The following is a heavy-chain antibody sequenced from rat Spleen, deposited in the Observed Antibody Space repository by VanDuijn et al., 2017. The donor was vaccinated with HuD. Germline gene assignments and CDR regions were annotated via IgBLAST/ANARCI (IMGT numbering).Heavy chain of an antibody. V-gene: IGHV5-27*01. Sequence: EVLFVASGGGLVQPGRSLKLSCAASGFSFSNYYMAWVRQAPTKGLEWVAYISTGGGSTYYRDSVKGRFTISRDNAKSTLYLQMNSLRSEDTATYYRARHMANPYYVMDAWGQGASVTVSS. D-gene: IGHD3-4*01. CDR2: ISTGGGST. CDR3: ARHMANPYYVMDA. CDR1: GFSFSNYY. J-gene: IGHJ4*01.